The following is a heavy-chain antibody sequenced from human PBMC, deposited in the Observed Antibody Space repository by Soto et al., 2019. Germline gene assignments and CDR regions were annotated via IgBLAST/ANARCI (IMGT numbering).Heavy chain of an antibody. Sequence: GGSLRLSAAASGFAFLDYSMNWVLHAPGKGLEWVSAISGGAGDTYYADSVKGRFTISRDNSKNRLFLQMKSLRAEDTAIYYCAPSSRIMFVRGGTEYCGQGTLVTVSS. CDR1: GFAFLDYS. J-gene: IGHJ4*02. CDR3: APSSRIMFVRGGTEY. V-gene: IGHV3-23*01. D-gene: IGHD3-10*01. CDR2: ISGGAGDT.